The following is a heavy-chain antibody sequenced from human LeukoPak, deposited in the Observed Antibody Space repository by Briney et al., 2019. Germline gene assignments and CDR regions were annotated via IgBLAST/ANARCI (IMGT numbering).Heavy chain of an antibody. CDR2: MSPNSGNT. CDR3: ARTKPDNSEIYN. CDR1: RYTFTTYD. J-gene: IGHJ4*02. V-gene: IGHV1-8*03. Sequence: ASVKVSCKASRYTFTTYDINWVRQAAGQGLEWMGWMSPNSGNTGYAQKFQGRLTITRNASISTAYMELTSLRSDDTAIYYCARTKPDNSEIYNWGQGTLVTVSS. D-gene: IGHD3-22*01.